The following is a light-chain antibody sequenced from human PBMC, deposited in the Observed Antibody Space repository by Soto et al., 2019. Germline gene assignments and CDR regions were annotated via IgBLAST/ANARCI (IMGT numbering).Light chain of an antibody. CDR1: YDISSS. CDR3: QQLSHYPYT. CDR2: DSS. J-gene: IGKJ2*01. Sequence: DIQLTQSPSFLSASVEDRVTISCRASYDISSSLAWYQQEPGKPPKLLIYDSSTMQTRVPSRFTGSGSGRKFTLTISGLQFGDFATYFCQQLSHYPYTFGQGTKLE. V-gene: IGKV1-9*01.